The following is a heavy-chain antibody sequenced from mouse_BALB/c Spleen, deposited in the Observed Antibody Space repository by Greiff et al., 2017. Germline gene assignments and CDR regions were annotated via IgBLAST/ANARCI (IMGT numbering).Heavy chain of an antibody. D-gene: IGHD1-2*01. J-gene: IGHJ3*01. CDR2: IWAGGST. Sequence: VQLVESGPGLVAPSQSLSITCTVSGFSLTSYGVHWVRQPPGKGLEWLGVIWAGGSTNYNSALMSRLSISKDNSKSQVFLKMNSLQTDDTAMYYCAGYYGYGCAYWGQGTLVTVSA. V-gene: IGHV2-9*02. CDR1: GFSLTSYG. CDR3: AGYYGYGCAY.